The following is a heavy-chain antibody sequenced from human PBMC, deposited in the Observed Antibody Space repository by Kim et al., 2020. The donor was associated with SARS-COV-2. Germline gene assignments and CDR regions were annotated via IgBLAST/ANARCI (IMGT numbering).Heavy chain of an antibody. J-gene: IGHJ5*01. CDR1: GFTFNDYA. CDR2: MSFDGSNN. Sequence: GGSLRLSCAASGFTFNDYAIFWVRQAPGKGLEWVAVMSFDGSNNFFADSLKGRFTISRDNSKNTVCLQMNSLRADDTAVYYCARDDSGVKVYDGKLFDS. D-gene: IGHD3-10*01. V-gene: IGHV3-30-3*01. CDR3: ARDDSGVKVYDGKLFDS.